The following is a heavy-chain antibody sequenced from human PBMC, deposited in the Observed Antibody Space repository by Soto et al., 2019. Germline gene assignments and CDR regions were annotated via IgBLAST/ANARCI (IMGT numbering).Heavy chain of an antibody. CDR2: IIPILGIA. V-gene: IGHV1-69*02. CDR3: ARPDTTYYYGSGTPTH. D-gene: IGHD3-10*01. Sequence: QVQLVQSGAEVKKPGSSVKVSCKASGGTFSSYTISWVRQAPGQGLEWMGRIIPILGIANYAQKFQGRVTITADKSTSTAYMELSSLRSEDTAVYYCARPDTTYYYGSGTPTHWGQGTLVTVSS. J-gene: IGHJ4*02. CDR1: GGTFSSYT.